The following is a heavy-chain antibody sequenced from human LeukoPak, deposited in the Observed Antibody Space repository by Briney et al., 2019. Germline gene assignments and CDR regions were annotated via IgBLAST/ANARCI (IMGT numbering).Heavy chain of an antibody. V-gene: IGHV3-23*01. CDR2: ISGSGGST. D-gene: IGHD2-21*02. Sequence: GGSLRLSCAASGFTFSSYAMSWVRQAPGKGLEWVSAISGSGGSTYYADSVKGRFTISRDNAKNTLYLQMNSLRAEDTAVYYCARDGAYCGGDCYYGYWGQGTLVTVSS. CDR1: GFTFSSYA. J-gene: IGHJ4*02. CDR3: ARDGAYCGGDCYYGY.